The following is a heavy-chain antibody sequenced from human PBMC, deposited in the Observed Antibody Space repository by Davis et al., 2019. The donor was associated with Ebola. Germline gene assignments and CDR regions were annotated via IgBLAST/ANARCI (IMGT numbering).Heavy chain of an antibody. CDR2: IDPAKGDT. CDR3: ARDTRYNSGWYFDY. Sequence: AASVKVSCKASGYTFTSQGLHWVRQAPGQSLEWTGWIDPAKGDTRYSQKFQDRVTITRDTSASTTHMELSSLTSEDTAVYYCARDTRYNSGWYFDYWGQGTLVTVSS. V-gene: IGHV1-3*01. CDR1: GYTFTSQG. J-gene: IGHJ4*02. D-gene: IGHD6-19*01.